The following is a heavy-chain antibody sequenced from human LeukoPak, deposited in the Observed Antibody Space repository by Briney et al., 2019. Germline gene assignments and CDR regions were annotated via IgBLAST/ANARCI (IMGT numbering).Heavy chain of an antibody. Sequence: GGSLRLSCVISGFIPVHYWMTWVRQAPGKGLEWVAYINVITGYIYYADSLKGRFTISRDNAKKSLFLEMNSLRVEDTAVYYCARDRSGSSSVDDAFDIWGQGIMVTVSS. J-gene: IGHJ3*02. D-gene: IGHD1-26*01. V-gene: IGHV3-21*01. CDR3: ARDRSGSSSVDDAFDI. CDR1: GFIPVHYW. CDR2: INVITGYI.